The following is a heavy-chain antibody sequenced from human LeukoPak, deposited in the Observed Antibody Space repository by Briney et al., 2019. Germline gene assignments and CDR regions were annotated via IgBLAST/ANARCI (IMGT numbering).Heavy chain of an antibody. CDR3: ARPRGYSSGWPYYFDY. J-gene: IGHJ4*02. CDR2: IYPGDSDT. Sequence: GESLKISCKGSGYSFTSYWIGWVRQMPGKGLEWMVIIYPGDSDTRYSPSFQGHVTISADESISTAYLQWSSLEASDTAMYYCARPRGYSSGWPYYFDYWGQGTLVTVSS. D-gene: IGHD6-25*01. CDR1: GYSFTSYW. V-gene: IGHV5-51*01.